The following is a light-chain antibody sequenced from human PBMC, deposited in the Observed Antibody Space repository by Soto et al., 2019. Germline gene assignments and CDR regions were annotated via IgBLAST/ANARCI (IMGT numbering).Light chain of an antibody. V-gene: IGLV1-44*01. CDR3: AAWDDSLNGVV. J-gene: IGLJ2*01. CDR1: SSNIGSNT. Sequence: SVLTQPPSASGTPGQRVTISCSGSSSNIGSNTVNWYQQLPGTAPKLLIYSNNQRPSGVPDRFSGSKSGTSASLAISGLQSEDEADYYCAAWDDSLNGVVXGGGTELTVL. CDR2: SNN.